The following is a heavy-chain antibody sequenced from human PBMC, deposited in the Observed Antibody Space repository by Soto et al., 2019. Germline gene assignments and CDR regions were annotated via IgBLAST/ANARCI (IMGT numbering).Heavy chain of an antibody. V-gene: IGHV4-59*13. CDR2: VSSSGTS. D-gene: IGHD3-3*01. Sequence: SEPLSLTCTVSGDSISRDYWGWIRQPPGKGLEWIGYVSSSGTSNYNPSLKSRITISLDTSKNQFSLRLSSVTAADTAVYYCARYYYFWTGLDHWGQGIQVTVSS. J-gene: IGHJ4*02. CDR1: GDSISRDY. CDR3: ARYYYFWTGLDH.